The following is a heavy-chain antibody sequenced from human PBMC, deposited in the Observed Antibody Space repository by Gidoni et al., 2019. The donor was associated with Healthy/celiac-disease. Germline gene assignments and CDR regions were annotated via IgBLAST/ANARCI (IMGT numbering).Heavy chain of an antibody. D-gene: IGHD3-10*01. CDR2: ISSSISTI. CDR1: GFTFSSYS. CDR3: AGVVDGSAT. V-gene: IGHV3-48*02. Sequence: EVQLVESGGGLVQPGGSLRLPCAASGFTFSSYSMHWVRPAPGKGLEWVSYISSSISTIYYADSVKGRFTISRDNDKNSLYLQMNSLRDEDTAVYYCAGVVDGSATWGQGTLVTVSS. J-gene: IGHJ5*02.